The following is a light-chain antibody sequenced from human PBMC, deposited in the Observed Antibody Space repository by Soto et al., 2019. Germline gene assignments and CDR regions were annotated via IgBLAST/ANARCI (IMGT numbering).Light chain of an antibody. J-gene: IGKJ1*01. V-gene: IGKV1-39*01. Sequence: DIQMTQSPSSLSASVGDRVTITCQASQNIRSYLNWHQQKPGKAPQLLIYATSSLQTGVPSRFSASGSGTDFSLVISDLQPEDSATYYCQQGYSSRWTSGRGTKVEI. CDR2: ATS. CDR3: QQGYSSRWT. CDR1: QNIRSY.